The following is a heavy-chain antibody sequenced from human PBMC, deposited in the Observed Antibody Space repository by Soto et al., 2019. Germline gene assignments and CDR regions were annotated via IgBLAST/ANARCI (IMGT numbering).Heavy chain of an antibody. CDR1: GGSFSGYY. J-gene: IGHJ6*02. CDR3: AGPDLSGETAYYYYYGMDV. CDR2: INHSGST. V-gene: IGHV4-34*01. D-gene: IGHD3-10*01. Sequence: KASETLSLTCAVYGGSFSGYYWSWIRQPPGKGLEWIGEINHSGSTNYNPSLKSRVTISVDTSKNQFSLKLSSVTAADTAVYYCAGPDLSGETAYYYYYGMDVWGQGTTVTVSS.